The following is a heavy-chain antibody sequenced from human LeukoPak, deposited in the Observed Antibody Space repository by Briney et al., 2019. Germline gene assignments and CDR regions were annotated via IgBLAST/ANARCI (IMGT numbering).Heavy chain of an antibody. J-gene: IGHJ4*02. D-gene: IGHD3-10*01. CDR1: GGSFSSYV. CDR3: ARGMYYYGSGSFPYDY. V-gene: IGHV1-18*01. Sequence: ASVKVSCKATGGSFSSYVITWVRQAPGQGLEWMGWISAYNGNTNYAQKLQGRVTMTTDTSTSTAYMELRSLRSDDTAVYYCARGMYYYGSGSFPYDYWGQGTLVTVSS. CDR2: ISAYNGNT.